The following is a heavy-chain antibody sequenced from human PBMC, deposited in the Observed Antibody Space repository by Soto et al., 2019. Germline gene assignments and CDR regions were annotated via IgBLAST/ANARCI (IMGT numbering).Heavy chain of an antibody. Sequence: EVQLVAAGGCLVQPGRSLILSCAASGFCFDDYSMLQVRQAPGTGLECVSGISWNSGSIGYADSVKGRFTIYRDNTKNSLYLQKNSMRAADTALEYCAKDMRFMEWGIDPFDYWGQGTLVTVSS. CDR3: AKDMRFMEWGIDPFDY. D-gene: IGHD3-3*01. CDR2: ISWNSGSI. V-gene: IGHV3-9*01. CDR1: GFCFDDYS. J-gene: IGHJ4*02.